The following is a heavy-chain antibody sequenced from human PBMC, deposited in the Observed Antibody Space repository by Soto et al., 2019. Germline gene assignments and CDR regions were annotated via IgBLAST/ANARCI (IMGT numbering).Heavy chain of an antibody. J-gene: IGHJ4*02. CDR2: ISGSGGST. CDR3: AKAPRSYCSGGSCYFDY. CDR1: GGSVSSSSYY. Sequence: ETLSLTCTVSGGSVSSSSYYWGWVRQPPGKGLEWVSAISGSGGSTYYADSVKGRFTISRDNSKNTLYLQMNSLRAEDTAVYYCAKAPRSYCSGGSCYFDYWGQGTLVTVSS. V-gene: IGHV3-23*01. D-gene: IGHD2-15*01.